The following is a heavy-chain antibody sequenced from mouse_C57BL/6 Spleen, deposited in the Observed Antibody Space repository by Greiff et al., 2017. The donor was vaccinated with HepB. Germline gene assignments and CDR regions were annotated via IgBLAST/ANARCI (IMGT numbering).Heavy chain of an antibody. D-gene: IGHD2-4*01. CDR1: GFTFSSYG. CDR2: ISSGGSYT. CDR3: ARREYDYDDY. J-gene: IGHJ2*01. V-gene: IGHV5-6*02. Sequence: EVKLEESGGDLVKPGGSLKLSCAASGFTFSSYGMSWVRQTPDKRLEWVATISSGGSYTYYPDSVKGRFTISRDNAKNTLYLQMSSLKSEDTAMYYCARREYDYDDYWGQGTTLTVSS.